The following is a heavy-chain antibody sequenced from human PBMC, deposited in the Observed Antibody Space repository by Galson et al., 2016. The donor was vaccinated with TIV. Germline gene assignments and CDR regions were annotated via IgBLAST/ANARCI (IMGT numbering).Heavy chain of an antibody. D-gene: IGHD3-22*01. Sequence: QSGAEVKKPGESLKISCKASGYRFTNHWIGWVRQMPGKGLEWMGVIYPGDSDTRYSPSFQGQVTISADKSSSTAHLQWSSLKASDTAMYYCARLEGYDDSASYYWGQGTLVTVSS. V-gene: IGHV5-51*01. CDR2: IYPGDSDT. J-gene: IGHJ4*02. CDR1: GYRFTNHW. CDR3: ARLEGYDDSASYY.